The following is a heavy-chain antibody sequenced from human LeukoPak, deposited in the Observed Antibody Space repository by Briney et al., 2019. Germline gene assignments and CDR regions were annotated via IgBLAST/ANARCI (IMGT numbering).Heavy chain of an antibody. V-gene: IGHV1-18*01. Sequence: ASRKVSCKASGYTFTSYGISWVRQAPGQGLEWMGWISAYNGNAKYAQKLQGRVTMTTDTSTSTAYMELRSLRSDDTAVYYCARGDSSGRNPSFDYWGQGTLVTVSS. CDR1: GYTFTSYG. CDR3: ARGDSSGRNPSFDY. J-gene: IGHJ4*02. CDR2: ISAYNGNA. D-gene: IGHD3-22*01.